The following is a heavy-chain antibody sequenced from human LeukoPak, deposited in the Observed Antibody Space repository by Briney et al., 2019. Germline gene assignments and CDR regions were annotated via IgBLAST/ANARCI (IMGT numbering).Heavy chain of an antibody. J-gene: IGHJ4*02. D-gene: IGHD3-22*01. CDR2: NYYSDIT. CDR3: ARVATYYYDSSGYQKVTPYRVIDY. V-gene: IGHV4-39*07. Sequence: SETLSLTCTVSGGSISSTDSYWGWIRQSPGKGLEWIGNNYYSDITYYNPSLKSRVTISVDTSKNQFSLKLSSVTAADTAVYYCARVATYYYDSSGYQKVTPYRVIDYWGQGTLVTVSS. CDR1: GGSISSTDSY.